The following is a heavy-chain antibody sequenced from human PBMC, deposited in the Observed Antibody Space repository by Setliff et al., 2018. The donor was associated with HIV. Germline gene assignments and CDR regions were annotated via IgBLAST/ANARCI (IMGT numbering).Heavy chain of an antibody. V-gene: IGHV1-18*01. Sequence: ASVKVSCKASGYIFSDYGFSWLRQAPGQGLEWMGWITPDSGVTKYAQKLLGRVTMTTDTSANTVYMELRTLRSDDTAVYYCARRGTGWPYYFDYWGQGTLVTVSS. CDR3: ARRGTGWPYYFDY. J-gene: IGHJ4*02. D-gene: IGHD6-19*01. CDR2: ITPDSGVT. CDR1: GYIFSDYG.